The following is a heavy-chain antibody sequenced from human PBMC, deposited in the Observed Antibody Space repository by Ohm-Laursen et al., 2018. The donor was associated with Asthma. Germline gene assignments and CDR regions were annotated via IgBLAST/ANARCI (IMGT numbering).Heavy chain of an antibody. D-gene: IGHD2/OR15-2a*01. J-gene: IGHJ6*02. CDR1: GFTFSSYG. Sequence: SLRLSCAASGFTFSSYGMHWVRQAPGKGLEWVAVISYDGSNKYYADSVKGRFTISRDNSKNTLYLQMNSLRAEDTAVYYCAKLSIWRGGMDVWGQGTTVTVSS. CDR2: ISYDGSNK. V-gene: IGHV3-30*18. CDR3: AKLSIWRGGMDV.